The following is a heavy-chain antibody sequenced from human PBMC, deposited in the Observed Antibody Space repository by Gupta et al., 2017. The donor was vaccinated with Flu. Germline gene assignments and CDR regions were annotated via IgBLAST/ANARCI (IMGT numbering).Heavy chain of an antibody. D-gene: IGHD2-2*01. V-gene: IGHV3-15*01. CDR1: GFPFSNAW. CDR3: TTRYCSSTSCSN. CDR2: IKSKTDGGTT. J-gene: IGHJ4*02. Sequence: EVQLVESGGGLVKPGGSLRLSCAASGFPFSNAWMSWVRQAPGKGLEWVGRIKSKTDGGTTDYAAPVKGRFTISRDDSKNTLYLQMNSLKTEDTAVYYCTTRYCSSTSCSNWGQGTLVTVSS.